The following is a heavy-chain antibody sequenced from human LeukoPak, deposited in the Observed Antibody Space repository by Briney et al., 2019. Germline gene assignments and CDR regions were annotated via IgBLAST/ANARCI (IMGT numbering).Heavy chain of an antibody. CDR1: GFTFGSYW. V-gene: IGHV3-7*01. D-gene: IGHD1-1*01. Sequence: GVSLRLSCEASGFTFGSYWMSWVRQAPGKGLEWVAHIKEDGSDEYYVDSVRGRFTASRDNAKNSVNLQMNSLRVEDTAVYYCARWRGRQSEFDYWGQGTLVTVSS. J-gene: IGHJ4*02. CDR2: IKEDGSDE. CDR3: ARWRGRQSEFDY.